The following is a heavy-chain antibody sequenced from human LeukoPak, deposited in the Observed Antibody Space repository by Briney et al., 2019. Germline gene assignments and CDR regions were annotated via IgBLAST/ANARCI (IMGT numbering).Heavy chain of an antibody. CDR2: ISGSGVST. V-gene: IGHV3-23*01. D-gene: IGHD6-13*01. Sequence: GGSLRLSCAASGFTFSSYAMNWVRQAPGKGLEWVSGISGSGVSTYYADSVKGRFTISRDNAKNTLYLQMNSLRAEDTAVYYCARGGPGYSSSWYAFDIWGQGTMVTVSS. CDR3: ARGGPGYSSSWYAFDI. CDR1: GFTFSSYA. J-gene: IGHJ3*02.